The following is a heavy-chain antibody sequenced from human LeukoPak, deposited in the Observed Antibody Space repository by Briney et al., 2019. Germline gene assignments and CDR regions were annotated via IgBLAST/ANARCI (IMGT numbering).Heavy chain of an antibody. D-gene: IGHD1-26*01. CDR1: GFAVSSNY. CDR2: IYSGGST. Sequence: PGGSLRLSCAASGFAVSSNYMSGVRQAPGKGLEWVSVIYSGGSTYYADSVKGRFTISRDNSKNTLYLQMNSLRAEDTAVYYCARDHVGATYDYWGQGTLVTVSS. CDR3: ARDHVGATYDY. J-gene: IGHJ4*02. V-gene: IGHV3-66*01.